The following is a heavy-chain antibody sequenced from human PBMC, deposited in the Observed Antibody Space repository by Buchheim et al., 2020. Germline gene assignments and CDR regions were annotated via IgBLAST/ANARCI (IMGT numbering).Heavy chain of an antibody. CDR3: VCLMWPETH. J-gene: IGHJ4*02. V-gene: IGHV3-72*01. CDR1: GFIFSDHY. CDR2: TRNKVNRYGT. D-gene: IGHD2-21*01. Sequence: EVQLVESGGGLVQPGGSLRLSCATSGFIFSDHYMDWVRQAPGKGLEWVGRTRNKVNRYGTDYAASVKGRFTISRQDSENSLYLYMDSLTTDDTAVYYCVCLMWPETHWGQGTL.